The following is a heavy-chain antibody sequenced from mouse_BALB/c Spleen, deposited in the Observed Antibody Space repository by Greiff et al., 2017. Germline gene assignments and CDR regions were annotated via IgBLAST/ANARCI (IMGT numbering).Heavy chain of an antibody. D-gene: IGHD2-1*01. V-gene: IGHV14-3*02. J-gene: IGHJ2*01. CDR1: GFNIKDTY. CDR3: ARNYVNYGAYFDY. Sequence: EVQGVESGAELVKPGASVKLSCTASGFNIKDTYMHWVKQRPEQGLEWIGRIDPANGNTKYDPKFQGKATITADTSSNTAYLQLSSLTSEDTAVYYCARNYVNYGAYFDYWGQGTTLTVSS. CDR2: IDPANGNT.